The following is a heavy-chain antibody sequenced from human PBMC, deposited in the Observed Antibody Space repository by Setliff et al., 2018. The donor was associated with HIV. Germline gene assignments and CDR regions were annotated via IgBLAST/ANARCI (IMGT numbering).Heavy chain of an antibody. Sequence: GGSLRLSCAASGFTFSTYWMTWVRQAPGKGLEWVANIMQDGSVNYYVDPVKGRFTISRDNAKNSLFLQMNSLRAEDTAVYYCARIWLHKDADIPRFDPWGQGILVTVS. CDR2: IMQDGSVN. CDR1: GFTFSTYW. D-gene: IGHD6-19*01. V-gene: IGHV3-7*03. CDR3: ARIWLHKDADIPRFDP. J-gene: IGHJ5*02.